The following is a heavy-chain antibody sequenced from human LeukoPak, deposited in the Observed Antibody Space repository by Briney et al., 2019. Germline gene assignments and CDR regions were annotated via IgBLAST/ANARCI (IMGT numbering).Heavy chain of an antibody. V-gene: IGHV1-69*05. Sequence: SVKVSCKASGGTFSSYAISWVRQAPGQGLEWMAGIIPIFGTANYAQKFQGRVTITTDEFTSTAYMELSSLRSEDTAVYYCARGGTDYYYYKDVWGKGTTVTVSS. D-gene: IGHD1-26*01. CDR3: ARGGTDYYYYKDV. J-gene: IGHJ6*03. CDR2: IIPIFGTA. CDR1: GGTFSSYA.